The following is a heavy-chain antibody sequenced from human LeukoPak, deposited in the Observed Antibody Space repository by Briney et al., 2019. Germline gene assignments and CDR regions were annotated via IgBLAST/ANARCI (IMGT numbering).Heavy chain of an antibody. Sequence: SETLSLTCTVSGGSISSYYWSWIRQPPGKGLEWIGEINHSGSTNYNPSLKSRVTISVDTSKNQFSLKLSSVTAADTAVYYCASPRSYSQFDYWGQGTLVTVSS. CDR3: ASPRSYSQFDY. CDR2: INHSGST. V-gene: IGHV4-34*01. D-gene: IGHD1-26*01. CDR1: GGSISSYY. J-gene: IGHJ4*02.